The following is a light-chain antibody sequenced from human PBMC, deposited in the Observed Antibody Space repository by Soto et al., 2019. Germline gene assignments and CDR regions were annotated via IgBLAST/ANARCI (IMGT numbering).Light chain of an antibody. V-gene: IGLV1-47*02. Sequence: QSVLTQPPSVSEAPGLRVTISCSGSSSNIGSNFVYWYQQLPGAAPKLLIYSNNQRSSGVPGRFSGSKSGTSASLAISGLRPEDEADYYCAAWDDTLNGYYVFGTGTKLTVL. CDR1: SSNIGSNF. CDR3: AAWDDTLNGYYV. CDR2: SNN. J-gene: IGLJ1*01.